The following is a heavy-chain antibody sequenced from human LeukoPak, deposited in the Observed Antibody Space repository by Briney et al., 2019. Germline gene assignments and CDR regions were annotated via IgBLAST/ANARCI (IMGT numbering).Heavy chain of an antibody. CDR3: ARNYFFSMDV. J-gene: IGHJ6*03. V-gene: IGHV4-30-4*08. CDR1: GGSLNNGDYY. CDR2: IHYSGST. Sequence: SETLSLTCTVSGGSLNNGDYYWSWIRQPPGKGLEWIGYIHYSGSTYYIPSLKRRVTISVDTSKNQFSLKLTSVTAADTAVYYCARNYFFSMDVWGKGTTVTVSS.